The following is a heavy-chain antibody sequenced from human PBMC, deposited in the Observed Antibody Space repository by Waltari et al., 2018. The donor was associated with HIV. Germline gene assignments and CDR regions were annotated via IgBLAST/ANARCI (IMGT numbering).Heavy chain of an antibody. J-gene: IGHJ2*01. CDR3: ATRGDYGDLPKYFDL. Sequence: QVELQQGGAGLLKPSETLSLSCAVSGGSFSPYYWSWIRQHPGKGLEWMGEINNSGSINFKPSLKSRLNISLDASKKQSSLHLTSVTAADTALYYCATRGDYGDLPKYFDLWGRGTLVTVSS. CDR2: INNSGSI. V-gene: IGHV4-34*02. D-gene: IGHD4-17*01. CDR1: GGSFSPYY.